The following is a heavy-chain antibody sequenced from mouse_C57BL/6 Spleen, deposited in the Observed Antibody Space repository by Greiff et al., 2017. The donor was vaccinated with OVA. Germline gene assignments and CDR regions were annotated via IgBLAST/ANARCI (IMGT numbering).Heavy chain of an antibody. V-gene: IGHV1-54*01. CDR2: INPGSGGT. D-gene: IGHD1-2*01. CDR3: ARWALLRYFDY. Sequence: VQLQQSGAELVRPGTSVKVSCKASGYAFTNYLIEWVKQRPGQGLEWIGVINPGSGGTNYNEKFKGKATLTADKSSSTAYMQLSSLTSEDSAVYFCARWALLRYFDYWGQGTTLTVSS. CDR1: GYAFTNYL. J-gene: IGHJ2*01.